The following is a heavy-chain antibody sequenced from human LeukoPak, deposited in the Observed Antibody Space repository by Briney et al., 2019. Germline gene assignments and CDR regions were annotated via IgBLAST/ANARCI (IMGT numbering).Heavy chain of an antibody. CDR1: GGSISSGSYS. CDR3: ARAEWELDDAFDI. J-gene: IGHJ3*02. D-gene: IGHD1-26*01. V-gene: IGHV4-61*02. CDR2: IYTSGST. Sequence: PSETLSLTCTVSGGSISSGSYSWNWIRQPAGKGLEWIGRIYTSGSTNYNPSLKSRLTISVDTSKNQFSLKLSSVTAADTAVYYGARAEWELDDAFDIWGQGTTVTVSS.